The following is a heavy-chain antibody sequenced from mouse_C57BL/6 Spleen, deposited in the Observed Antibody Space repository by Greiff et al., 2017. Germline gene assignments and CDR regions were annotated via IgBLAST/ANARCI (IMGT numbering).Heavy chain of an antibody. CDR1: GYSFTSYY. CDR2: IYPGSGNT. CDR3: ARWRDGNWYMDV. V-gene: IGHV1-66*01. Sequence: VQLQQSGPELVKPGASVKISCKASGYSFTSYYIHWVKQRPGQGLEWIGWIYPGSGNTKYNEKFKGKATLTADKSYSTAYMQLSSLTSEDSAVYYCARWRDGNWYMDVWGTGTSVTVSS. D-gene: IGHD2-1*01. J-gene: IGHJ1*03.